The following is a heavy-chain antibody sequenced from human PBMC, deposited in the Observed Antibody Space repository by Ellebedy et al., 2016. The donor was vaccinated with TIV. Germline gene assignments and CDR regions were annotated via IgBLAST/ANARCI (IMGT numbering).Heavy chain of an antibody. CDR3: ARTSYRSFDY. D-gene: IGHD1-1*01. CDR2: VSSSGAS. Sequence: MPSETLSLTCIVSDGFISNYYWSWIRQPPGMGLEWIGFVSSSGASDYSPSLKSRATISLDTSKKEFSLKLSSVTPADTAVYYCARTSYRSFDYWGQGTLVAVSS. CDR1: DGFISNYY. V-gene: IGHV4-4*09. J-gene: IGHJ4*02.